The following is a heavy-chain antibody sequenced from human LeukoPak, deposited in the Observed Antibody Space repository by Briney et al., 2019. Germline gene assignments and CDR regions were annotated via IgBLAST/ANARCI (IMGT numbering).Heavy chain of an antibody. CDR1: GFTFSSYA. J-gene: IGHJ6*02. D-gene: IGHD4-17*01. CDR3: AKDDYGDYVYYGMDV. V-gene: IGHV3-23*01. CDR2: ISGSGGST. Sequence: GGSLRLSCAASGFTFSSYAMSWVCQAPGKGLEWVSVISGSGGSTYYADSVKGRFTISRDNSKNTLYLQMNSLRAEDTAVYYCAKDDYGDYVYYGMDVWGQGTTVTVSS.